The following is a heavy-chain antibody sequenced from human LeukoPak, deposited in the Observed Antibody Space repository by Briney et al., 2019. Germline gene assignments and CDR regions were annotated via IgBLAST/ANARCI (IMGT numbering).Heavy chain of an antibody. CDR2: IWYDGSNK. CDR1: GFTFSSYG. Sequence: GRSLRLSCAASGFTFSSYGMHWVRQAPGKGLEWVAVIWYDGSNKYYADSVKGRFTISRDNSKNTLYLQMNSLRAEDTGVYYCAKDRETTASGTFDYWGQGTLVTVSS. V-gene: IGHV3-33*06. J-gene: IGHJ4*02. CDR3: AKDRETTASGTFDY. D-gene: IGHD1-1*01.